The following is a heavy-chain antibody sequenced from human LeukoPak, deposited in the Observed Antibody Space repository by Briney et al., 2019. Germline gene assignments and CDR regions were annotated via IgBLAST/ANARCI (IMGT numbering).Heavy chain of an antibody. J-gene: IGHJ6*03. CDR3: ARGPYYDFWSGSPGYYYYMDV. Sequence: SETLSLTCTVSGGSISSYYWSWTRQPAGKGLEWIGRIYTSGSTNYNPSLKSRVTISVDKSKNQFSLKLSSVTAADTAVYYCARGPYYDFWSGSPGYYYYMDVWGKGTTVTVSS. CDR2: IYTSGST. CDR1: GGSISSYY. D-gene: IGHD3-3*01. V-gene: IGHV4-4*07.